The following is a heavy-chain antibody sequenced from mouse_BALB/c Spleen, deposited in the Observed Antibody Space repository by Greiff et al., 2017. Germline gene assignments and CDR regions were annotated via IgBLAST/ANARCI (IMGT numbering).Heavy chain of an antibody. D-gene: IGHD2-2*01. CDR1: GFTFSSFG. CDR3: ARLGDGYVWFAY. J-gene: IGHJ3*01. CDR2: ISSGSSTI. V-gene: IGHV5-17*02. Sequence: EVKLMESGGGLVQPGGSRKLSCAASGFTFSSFGMHWVRQAPEKGLEWVAYISSGSSTIYYADTVKCRFTISRDNPKNTLFLQMTSLRSEDTAMYYCARLGDGYVWFAYWGQGTLVTVSA.